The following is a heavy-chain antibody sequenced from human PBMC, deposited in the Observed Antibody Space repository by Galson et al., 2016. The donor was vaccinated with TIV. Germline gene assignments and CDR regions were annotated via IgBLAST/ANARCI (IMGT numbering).Heavy chain of an antibody. CDR2: INWNSGSI. CDR1: GFTFDYYV. CDR3: VKGRRRNTISGVVVTGWGGVVDC. V-gene: IGHV3-9*01. J-gene: IGHJ3*01. Sequence: SLRLSCAASGFTFDYYVMHWVRKAPGKGLEWVSGINWNSGSIDYADSVKGRFTISRDNAKNSLFLQRNSLRPEDTALYYCVKGRRRNTISGVVVTGWGGVVDCWGQGAQVTVSS. D-gene: IGHD3-3*01.